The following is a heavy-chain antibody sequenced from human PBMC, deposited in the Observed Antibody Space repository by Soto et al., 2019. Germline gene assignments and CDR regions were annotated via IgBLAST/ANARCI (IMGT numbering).Heavy chain of an antibody. CDR1: GFTFSSYA. V-gene: IGHV3-30-3*01. D-gene: IGHD2-2*01. CDR2: ISYDGSNK. CDR3: ARDWVDYYISTSCRGPIDY. Sequence: QVQLVESGGGVVQPGRSLRLSCAASGFTFSSYAMHWVRQAPGKGLEWVAVISYDGSNKYYADSVKGRFTISRDNSKNTLYLQMNSLRAEDTAVYYCARDWVDYYISTSCRGPIDYWGQGTLLTVSS. J-gene: IGHJ4*02.